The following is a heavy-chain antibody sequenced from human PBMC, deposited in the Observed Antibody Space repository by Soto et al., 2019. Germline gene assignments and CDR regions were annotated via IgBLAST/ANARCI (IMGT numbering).Heavy chain of an antibody. V-gene: IGHV4-61*01. D-gene: IGHD5-12*01. J-gene: IGHJ5*02. CDR1: GGSVSSGSYY. CDR3: ARDFRTSGYSGYDGQRSNGFDP. Sequence: PSETLSLTCTVSGGSVSSGSYYWSWIRQPPGKGLEWIGYIYYSGSTNYNPSLKSRVTISVDTSKNQFSLKLSSVTAADTAVYYCARDFRTSGYSGYDGQRSNGFDPWGQGTLVTVSS. CDR2: IYYSGST.